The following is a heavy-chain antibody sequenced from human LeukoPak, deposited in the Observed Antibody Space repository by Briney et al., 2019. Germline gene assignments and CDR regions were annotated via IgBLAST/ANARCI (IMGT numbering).Heavy chain of an antibody. V-gene: IGHV1-69*06. J-gene: IGHJ6*03. CDR2: IIPVIGPA. Sequence: ASVKVSCKASGGTFSTYAISWVRQAPGQELEWMGGIIPVIGPANYAQKFQGRVTITADKSTTTAYMEVTNLTSEDTAVYYCAKIAAAATYYYMDVWGKGTTVTVSS. D-gene: IGHD6-13*01. CDR1: GGTFSTYA. CDR3: AKIAAAATYYYMDV.